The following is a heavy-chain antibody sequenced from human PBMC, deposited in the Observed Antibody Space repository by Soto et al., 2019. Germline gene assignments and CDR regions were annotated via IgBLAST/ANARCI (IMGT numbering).Heavy chain of an antibody. V-gene: IGHV3-74*01. Sequence: EVQLVESGGGLVQPGGSLRLSCAASGFTFSSYWMHWVRQAPGKGLVWVSRINSDGSGTSYADSVKGRFTISRDNAKNTIFLQMNGRRAEDTAIYYCVRIGCSGGSCYLDYWGQVSLVTVSS. J-gene: IGHJ4*02. D-gene: IGHD2-15*01. CDR2: INSDGSGT. CDR1: GFTFSSYW. CDR3: VRIGCSGGSCYLDY.